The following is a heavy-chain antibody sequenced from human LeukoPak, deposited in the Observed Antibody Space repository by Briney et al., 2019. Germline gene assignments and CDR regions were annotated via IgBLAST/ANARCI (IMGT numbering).Heavy chain of an antibody. CDR1: GFIFGSSA. CDR2: ISPSGSAT. CDR3: TRDKSASSPREWFDP. D-gene: IGHD6-6*01. Sequence: GGSLRLSRAASGFIFGSSAMGWVRQGPEKGLEWVSTISPSGSATYYADSVKGRFTISRDNSKTTLYLQMNSLRDEDTALYHCTRDKSASSPREWFDPWGQGTVVTVSS. J-gene: IGHJ5*02. V-gene: IGHV3-23*01.